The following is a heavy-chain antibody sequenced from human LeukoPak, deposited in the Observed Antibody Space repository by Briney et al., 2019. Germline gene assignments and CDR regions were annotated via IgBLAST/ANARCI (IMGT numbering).Heavy chain of an antibody. Sequence: ASVKVSCKASGYTFINFAINWGRQAPGQGLEWMGWINTNTGNPTYARGFTGRFVFSLDTSVNTAYLEISSLKGEDSAVYYCARGGSSWYDYWGQGTLVTVSS. V-gene: IGHV7-4-1*02. D-gene: IGHD6-13*01. CDR2: INTNTGNP. CDR1: GYTFINFA. J-gene: IGHJ4*02. CDR3: ARGGSSWYDY.